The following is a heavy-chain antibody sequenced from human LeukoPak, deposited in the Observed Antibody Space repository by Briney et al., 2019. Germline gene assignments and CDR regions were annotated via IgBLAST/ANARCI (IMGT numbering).Heavy chain of an antibody. D-gene: IGHD1-14*01. Sequence: SGKVSCKASGGTFSSSAINWVRQAPGQGLERMGKIIPVFVSVIYAQKFEGRVTTTADQSTSTAYMELNSLTSEDTDVYSCAREEWNHMAFDIWGXXT. CDR2: IIPVFVSV. V-gene: IGHV1-69*13. CDR1: GGTFSSSA. CDR3: AREEWNHMAFDI. J-gene: IGHJ3*02.